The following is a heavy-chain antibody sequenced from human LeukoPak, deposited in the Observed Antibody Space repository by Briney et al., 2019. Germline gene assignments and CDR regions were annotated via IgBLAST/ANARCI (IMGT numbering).Heavy chain of an antibody. CDR1: GSIFTSYW. J-gene: IGHJ5*02. D-gene: IGHD6-6*01. V-gene: IGHV5-51*01. Sequence: GESLQISCKGSGSIFTSYWIGWVRQLPGKGLEWMGIIYPGDSDTRYSPSFQGQVTISADKSISTAYLQWSSLKASDTAMYYCARWIAAPELGGFDPWGQGTLVTVSS. CDR2: IYPGDSDT. CDR3: ARWIAAPELGGFDP.